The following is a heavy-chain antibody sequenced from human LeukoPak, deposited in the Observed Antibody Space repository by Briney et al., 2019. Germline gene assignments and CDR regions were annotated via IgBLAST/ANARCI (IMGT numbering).Heavy chain of an antibody. J-gene: IGHJ4*02. CDR2: INHSGST. CDR3: ARDVKFYYDSSGYYRGFDY. Sequence: SETLSLTCAVYGGSFSGYYWSWIRQPPGKGLEWIGEINHSGSTNYNPSLKSRVTISVDTSKNQFSLKLSSVTAADTAVYYCARDVKFYYDSSGYYRGFDYWGQGTLVTVSS. CDR1: GGSFSGYY. V-gene: IGHV4-34*01. D-gene: IGHD3-22*01.